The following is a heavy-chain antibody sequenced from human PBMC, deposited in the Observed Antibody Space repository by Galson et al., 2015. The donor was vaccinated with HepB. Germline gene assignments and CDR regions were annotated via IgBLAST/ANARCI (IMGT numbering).Heavy chain of an antibody. J-gene: IGHJ6*02. D-gene: IGHD1-26*01. CDR1: GYSFSTYW. V-gene: IGHV5-51*03. Sequence: QSGAEVKKPGESLKISCKGSGYSFSTYWIAWVRQMPGKGLEWMGIIYPGDSDTTYSPAFQGQVTFSADKSISTAYLQWSSLKASETAMYYCARRASVGTEDKSPGYGMDVWGQGTTVTVSS. CDR3: ARRASVGTEDKSPGYGMDV. CDR2: IYPGDSDT.